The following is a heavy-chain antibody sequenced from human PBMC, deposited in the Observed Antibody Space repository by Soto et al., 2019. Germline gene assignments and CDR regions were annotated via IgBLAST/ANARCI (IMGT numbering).Heavy chain of an antibody. V-gene: IGHV3-48*04. D-gene: IGHD3-16*02. Sequence: GGSLRLSCAASGFTFSSYWMHWVRQAPGKGLVWVSYISSSGSTIYYADSVKGRFTISRDNAKNSLYLQMNSLRAEDTAVYYCARVGYYDYIWGSYRPTGIVWGKGTTVTVSS. CDR1: GFTFSSYW. J-gene: IGHJ6*04. CDR3: ARVGYYDYIWGSYRPTGIV. CDR2: ISSSGSTI.